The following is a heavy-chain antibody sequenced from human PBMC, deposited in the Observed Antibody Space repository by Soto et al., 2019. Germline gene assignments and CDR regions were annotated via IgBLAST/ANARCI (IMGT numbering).Heavy chain of an antibody. Sequence: ESGGGLVQPGGSLRLSCAASGFTFSTYAMNWVRQAPGNGLEWVSAISGSGGSIHYADSVKGPFTISRDNSKNTLYLQMNSLRDEDTAVYHCVKGYWKGDVWGQGTTVTVSS. J-gene: IGHJ6*02. D-gene: IGHD1-1*01. CDR3: VKGYWKGDV. CDR1: GFTFSTYA. V-gene: IGHV3-23*01. CDR2: ISGSGGSI.